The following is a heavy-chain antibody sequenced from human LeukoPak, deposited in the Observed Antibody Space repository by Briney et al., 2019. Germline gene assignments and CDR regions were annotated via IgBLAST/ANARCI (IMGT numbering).Heavy chain of an antibody. CDR1: GGSISSSSYY. Sequence: SETLSLTCTVSGGSISSSSYYWGWIRQPPGKGLEWIGSIYYSGSTYYNPSLKSRVTISVDTSKNQFSLKLSSVTAADTAVYYCARYCSGGSCFPHGFDPWGQGTLVTVSS. J-gene: IGHJ5*02. D-gene: IGHD2-15*01. CDR2: IYYSGST. V-gene: IGHV4-39*01. CDR3: ARYCSGGSCFPHGFDP.